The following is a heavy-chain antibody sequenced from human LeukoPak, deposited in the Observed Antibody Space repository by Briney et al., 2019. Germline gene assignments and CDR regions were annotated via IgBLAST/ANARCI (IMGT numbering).Heavy chain of an antibody. CDR2: IYHSGSN. D-gene: IGHD3-22*01. Sequence: PSETLSLTCAGSAGSISSGGYSWSWIRQPPEKGLEWIGYIYHSGSNYYNPYLKSRVTISVDRSKTQFSLKLSSVAAADTAVYDCAREHYYDSTWGQGTLVTVSS. J-gene: IGHJ4*02. V-gene: IGHV4-30-2*01. CDR3: AREHYYDST. CDR1: AGSISSGGYS.